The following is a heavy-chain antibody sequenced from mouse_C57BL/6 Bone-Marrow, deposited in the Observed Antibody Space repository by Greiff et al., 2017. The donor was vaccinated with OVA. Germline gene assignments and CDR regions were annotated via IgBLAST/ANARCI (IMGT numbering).Heavy chain of an antibody. D-gene: IGHD2-4*01. V-gene: IGHV1-59*01. Sequence: QVQLQQPGAELVRPGTSVKLSCKASGYTFTSYWMHWVKQRPGQGLEWIGVIDPSDSYTNYNQKFKGKATLTVDTSSSTAYMQLSSLTSEDSAVYYCAREGLRRDYYAMDYWGQGTSVTVSS. CDR3: AREGLRRDYYAMDY. J-gene: IGHJ4*01. CDR1: GYTFTSYW. CDR2: IDPSDSYT.